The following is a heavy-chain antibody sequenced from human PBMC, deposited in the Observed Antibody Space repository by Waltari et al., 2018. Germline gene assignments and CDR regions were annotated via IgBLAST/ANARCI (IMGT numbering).Heavy chain of an antibody. V-gene: IGHV1-46*01. Sequence: QVQLVQSGAEVKKPGASVKISCKTSEYTFTSSYIHWVRQAPGQGLEWMGRINPRGGSTIYAQKFQGRVTMTRDTSTSTVYMELSSLRSEDTALYYCALDTGALWMDVWGQGTTVTVSS. CDR2: INPRGGST. D-gene: IGHD2-21*01. CDR3: ALDTGALWMDV. CDR1: EYTFTSSY. J-gene: IGHJ6*02.